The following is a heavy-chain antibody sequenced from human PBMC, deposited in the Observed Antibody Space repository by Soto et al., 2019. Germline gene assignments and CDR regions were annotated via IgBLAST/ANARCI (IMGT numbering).Heavy chain of an antibody. Sequence: GGSLRLSCASSVFTFISSWMAWVRQAPGKGLEWVALINPDGSVASYVGSVRGRFIISRDDAQNSLYLQMNSVSAEDTAVYYCSRDPGFGAIDYWGQGTLVTVSS. V-gene: IGHV3-7*01. J-gene: IGHJ4*02. CDR2: INPDGSVA. CDR3: SRDPGFGAIDY. CDR1: VFTFISSW. D-gene: IGHD3-10*01.